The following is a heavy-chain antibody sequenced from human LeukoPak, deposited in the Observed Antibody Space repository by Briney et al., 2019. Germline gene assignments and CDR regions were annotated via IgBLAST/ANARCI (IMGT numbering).Heavy chain of an antibody. J-gene: IGHJ6*02. V-gene: IGHV3-30*18. Sequence: PGGSLRLSCAASGFTFTTYGMHWVRQAPGKGLEWVAVISFDGTYKYYADSVKGRFSISRDNSENALYLQMSSLRAEDTAMYYCAKGPKDYYDNSAYYYDGMDVWGQGTAVTVSS. CDR1: GFTFTTYG. D-gene: IGHD3-22*01. CDR2: ISFDGTYK. CDR3: AKGPKDYYDNSAYYYDGMDV.